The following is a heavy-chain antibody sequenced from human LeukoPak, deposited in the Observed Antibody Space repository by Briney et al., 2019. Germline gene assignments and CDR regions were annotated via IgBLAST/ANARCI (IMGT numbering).Heavy chain of an antibody. Sequence: PGGSLRLSCAASGFTFSTYAMTWVRQAPGKGLEWVSAISGNGGSTYSADSVKGRFTISRDNSKNTLYLQMNSLTAEDTAVYYCAKTTAGYSSGRYPGWPIDYWGQGTLVTVSS. CDR2: ISGNGGST. V-gene: IGHV3-23*01. CDR3: AKTTAGYSSGRYPGWPIDY. J-gene: IGHJ4*02. D-gene: IGHD6-19*01. CDR1: GFTFSTYA.